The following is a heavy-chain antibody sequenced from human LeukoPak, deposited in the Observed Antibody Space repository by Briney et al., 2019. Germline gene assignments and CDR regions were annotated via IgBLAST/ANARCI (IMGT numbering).Heavy chain of an antibody. V-gene: IGHV1-46*01. Sequence: ASVKVSXKASGYIFTSYYIHWVRQAPGQGLEWMGIINPSGGSTSHAQKFQGRVTMTMDTSTNTMYMELSSLRSEDTAVYYCARDGEGTTNFDYWGQGTLVTVSS. J-gene: IGHJ4*02. CDR2: INPSGGST. CDR3: ARDGEGTTNFDY. CDR1: GYIFTSYY. D-gene: IGHD1/OR15-1a*01.